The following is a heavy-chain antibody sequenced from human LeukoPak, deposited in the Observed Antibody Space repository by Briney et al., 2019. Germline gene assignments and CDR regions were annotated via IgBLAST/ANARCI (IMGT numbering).Heavy chain of an antibody. CDR3: VRMYYHDSSSYYWAPDY. CDR2: IYSGGFT. Sequence: PGASLRLSCAASGFTISNNYIRWLRQAPGKGLEWVSHIYSGGFTQFAGSVRGRFTMSRDSSKNTLYLQMNSLRAEDTAVYYCVRMYYHDSSSYYWAPDYWGQGTLVTVSS. D-gene: IGHD3-22*01. J-gene: IGHJ4*02. CDR1: GFTISNNY. V-gene: IGHV3-66*01.